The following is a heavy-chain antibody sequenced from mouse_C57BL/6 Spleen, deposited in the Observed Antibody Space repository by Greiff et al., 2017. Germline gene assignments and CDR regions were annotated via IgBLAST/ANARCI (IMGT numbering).Heavy chain of an antibody. CDR2: IYPGSGST. CDR1: GYTFTSYW. CDR3: AREGDGYYAWFAY. Sequence: QVQLQQPGAELVKPGASVKMSCKASGYTFTSYWLPWVKQRPGQGLEWIGDIYPGSGSTNYNEKFKSKATLTVDTSSSTAYMQLSSLTSEDSAVYDCAREGDGYYAWFAYWGQGTLVTVSA. D-gene: IGHD2-3*01. J-gene: IGHJ3*01. V-gene: IGHV1-55*01.